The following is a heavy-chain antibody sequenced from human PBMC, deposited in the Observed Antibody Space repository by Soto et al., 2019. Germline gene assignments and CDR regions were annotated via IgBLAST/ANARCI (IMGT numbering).Heavy chain of an antibody. CDR2: ISARNGDT. CDR1: GYTFTTNG. J-gene: IGHJ4*02. CDR3: ARVQVLPNPAADF. Sequence: ASVKVSCKASGYTFTTNGIIWVRQAPGQHLEWLGWISARNGDTKYAQGFQGRVTLTTDTSTTTAYMELMKLRSDDTAVYFCARVQVLPNPAADFWGQGTLVTV. D-gene: IGHD3-10*01. V-gene: IGHV1-18*04.